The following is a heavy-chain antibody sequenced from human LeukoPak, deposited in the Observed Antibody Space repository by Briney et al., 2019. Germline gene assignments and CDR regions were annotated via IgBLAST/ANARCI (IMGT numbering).Heavy chain of an antibody. CDR1: GGSFSGYY. J-gene: IGHJ4*02. CDR2: INHSGST. D-gene: IGHD3-16*01. CDR3: ARGITRSPLGY. Sequence: SETLSLTCAVYGGSFSGYYWSWIRQPPGKGLEWIGEINHSGSTNYNPSLKSGVTISVDTSKNQFSLKLSSVTAADTAVYYCARGITRSPLGYWGQGTLVTVSS. V-gene: IGHV4-34*01.